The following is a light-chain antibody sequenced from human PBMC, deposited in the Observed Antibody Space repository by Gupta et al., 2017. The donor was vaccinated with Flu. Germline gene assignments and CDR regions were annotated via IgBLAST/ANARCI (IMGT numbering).Light chain of an antibody. J-gene: IGLJ3*02. CDR2: EDD. CDR1: SSNIGGHY. CDR3: GTWDRSLSAGG. Sequence: QPVLTQPPSASAAPRHSVTISCSGTSSNIGGHYVSWYQQVPGTAPKLLIYEDDKRPSGIPDRFSASKAGTTATLDITGLQTGDEADYFCGTWDRSLSAGGFGGGTKLTVL. V-gene: IGLV1-51*02.